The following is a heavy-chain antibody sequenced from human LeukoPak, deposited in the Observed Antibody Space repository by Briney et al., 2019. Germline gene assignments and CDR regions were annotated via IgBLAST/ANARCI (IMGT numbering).Heavy chain of an antibody. Sequence: PSETLSLTCTVSGGSISSSSYYWGWIRQPPGKGLEWIGSIYYSGSTYYNPSLKSRVTLSLDTSKNQFSLRLSSVTAADTAVYYCAREAQVAATTHFDYWGQGTLVTVSS. D-gene: IGHD1-26*01. V-gene: IGHV4-39*07. CDR3: AREAQVAATTHFDY. J-gene: IGHJ4*02. CDR2: IYYSGST. CDR1: GGSISSSSYY.